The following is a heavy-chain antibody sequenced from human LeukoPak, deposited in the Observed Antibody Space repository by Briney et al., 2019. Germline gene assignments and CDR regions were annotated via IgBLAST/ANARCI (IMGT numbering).Heavy chain of an antibody. J-gene: IGHJ4*02. CDR3: ARGVEPLAANTLAY. CDR1: GFTVTTND. Sequence: GGSLRLSCAASGFTVTTNDMTWVRQAPGKGLEWVSVLYSDGNTRYADSVQGRFTISRDNSKNTLYLEMNSLSPDDTAVYYCARGVEPLAANTLAYWGQGTLVTVSS. CDR2: LYSDGNT. V-gene: IGHV3-53*01. D-gene: IGHD3-16*01.